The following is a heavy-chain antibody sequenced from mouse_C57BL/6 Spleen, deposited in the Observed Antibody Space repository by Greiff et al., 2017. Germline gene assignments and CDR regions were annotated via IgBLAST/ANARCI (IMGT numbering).Heavy chain of an antibody. J-gene: IGHJ4*01. CDR1: GYTFTSYW. CDR2: IHPNSGST. V-gene: IGHV1-64*01. D-gene: IGHD4-1*01. CDR3: ARPSSGTGGYYAMDY. Sequence: QVQLKQPGAELVKPGASVKLSCKASGYTFTSYWMHWVKQRPGQGLEWIGMIHPNSGSTNYNEKFKSKATLTVDKSSRTAYMQLSSLTSEDSAVYYWARPSSGTGGYYAMDYWGQGTSVTVSS.